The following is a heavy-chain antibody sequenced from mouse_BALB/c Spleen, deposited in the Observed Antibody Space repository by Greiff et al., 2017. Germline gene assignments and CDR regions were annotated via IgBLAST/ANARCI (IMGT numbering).Heavy chain of an antibody. CDR2: ISSGGSYT. J-gene: IGHJ1*01. CDR1: GFTFSSYA. V-gene: IGHV5-9-4*01. D-gene: IGHD1-1*01. Sequence: EVQVVESGGGLVKPGGSLKLSCAASGFTFSSYAMSWVRQSPEKRLEWVAEISSGGSYTYYPDTVTGRFTISRDNAKNTLYLEMSSLRSEDTAMYYCARDNGTHYYGSSPSWYFDVWGAGTTVTVSS. CDR3: ARDNGTHYYGSSPSWYFDV.